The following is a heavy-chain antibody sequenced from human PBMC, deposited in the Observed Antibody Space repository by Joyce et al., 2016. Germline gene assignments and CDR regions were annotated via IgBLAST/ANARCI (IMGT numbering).Heavy chain of an antibody. D-gene: IGHD4-11*01. CDR2: IYPGDSET. CDR3: ASGKYSSSWPY. CDR1: GYDFNTYL. Sequence: VQLEQSGAEVKKPAESLKISCTGLGYDFNTYLIGVVRQRPGKGLEWMGIIYPGDSETRYSPSFQGQVTISADKSINTAYLQWNRLKASDTAMYYCASGKYSSSWPYWGQGTLVTVSS. V-gene: IGHV5-51*01. J-gene: IGHJ1*01.